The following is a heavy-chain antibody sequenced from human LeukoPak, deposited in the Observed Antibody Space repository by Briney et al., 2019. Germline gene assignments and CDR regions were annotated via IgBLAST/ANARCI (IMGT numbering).Heavy chain of an antibody. CDR2: INPSGGST. CDR1: GYTFTSYY. D-gene: IGHD6-19*01. CDR3: ARGVISSGWYVLNYYYYGMDV. V-gene: IGHV1-46*01. Sequence: VASVKVSCKASGYTFTSYYMHWVRQAPGQGLEWMGIINPSGGSTSYAQKFQGRVTMTRDTSTSTVYMELSRLRSDDTAVYYCARGVISSGWYVLNYYYYGMDVWGQGTTVTVSS. J-gene: IGHJ6*02.